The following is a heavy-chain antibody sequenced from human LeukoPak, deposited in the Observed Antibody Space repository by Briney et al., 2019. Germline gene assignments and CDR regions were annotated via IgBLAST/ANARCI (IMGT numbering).Heavy chain of an antibody. V-gene: IGHV3-23*01. D-gene: IGHD4-23*01. CDR3: VKGPRPDITVAHTVEN. CDR1: GFIFSNYA. Sequence: PGGSLRLYCPASGFIFSNYAMSWVRQAPGRGLEWVSTISSRGDSTYVADSVKGRFTISRDNSKNSLYLLMNTVRAEDTAVYYCVKGPRPDITVAHTVENWGQGTLVTVSS. CDR2: ISSRGDST. J-gene: IGHJ4*02.